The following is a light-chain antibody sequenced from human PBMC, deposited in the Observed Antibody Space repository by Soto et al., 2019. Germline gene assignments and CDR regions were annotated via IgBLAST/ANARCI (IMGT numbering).Light chain of an antibody. V-gene: IGLV1-40*01. CDR3: QSYDSSLSGSGV. J-gene: IGLJ1*01. CDR2: GNS. CDR1: SSNIGAGYD. Sequence: QSVLTQPPSVSGAPGQRVTISCTVSSSNIGAGYDVHWYQQLPGTAPKLLIYGNSNRPSGVPDRFSGSKSGTSASLAITGLQAEDEADYYCQSYDSSLSGSGVFGTGTKVTVL.